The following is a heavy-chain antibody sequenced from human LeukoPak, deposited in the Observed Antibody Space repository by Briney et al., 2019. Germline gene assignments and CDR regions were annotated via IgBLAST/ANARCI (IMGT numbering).Heavy chain of an antibody. D-gene: IGHD2-21*01. Sequence: ASVKVSCKASGYTFTGYFLVWVRQAPGQGLEWMGRLNPNSGGTNYAQNFQGRVTMTRDTSISTAYMELSRLRSDDTAVYYCAREDGLVDFDHWGQGTLVTVSS. CDR3: AREDGLVDFDH. CDR1: GYTFTGYF. CDR2: LNPNSGGT. J-gene: IGHJ4*02. V-gene: IGHV1-2*06.